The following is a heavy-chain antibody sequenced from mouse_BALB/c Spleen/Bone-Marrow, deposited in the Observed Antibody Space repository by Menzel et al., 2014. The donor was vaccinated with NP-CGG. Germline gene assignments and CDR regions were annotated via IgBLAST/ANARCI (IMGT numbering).Heavy chain of an antibody. J-gene: IGHJ4*01. Sequence: EVQGVESGGGLVQPKGSLKLSCAASGFTSNTYAMNWVRQAPGKGLEWVARIRSKSNNYATYYADSVKDRFTISRDDSQSMLYLQMNNLKTEDTAMYYCVRQALDGNYLYAMDYWGQGTSVTVSS. CDR2: IRSKSNNYAT. D-gene: IGHD2-1*01. CDR3: VRQALDGNYLYAMDY. CDR1: GFTSNTYA. V-gene: IGHV10-1*02.